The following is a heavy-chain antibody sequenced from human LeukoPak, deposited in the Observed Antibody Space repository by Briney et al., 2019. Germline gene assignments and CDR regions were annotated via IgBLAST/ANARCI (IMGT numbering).Heavy chain of an antibody. CDR2: ILYDGSNK. CDR1: GFTFSSYG. CDR3: AKGVDSSGWGVGY. J-gene: IGHJ4*02. V-gene: IGHV3-30*18. D-gene: IGHD6-19*01. Sequence: GGSLRLSCAASGFTFSSYGMHWVRQAPGKGLEWVAVILYDGSNKYYADSVKGRFTISRDNSKNTLYLQMNSLRAEDTAVYYCAKGVDSSGWGVGYWGQGTLVTVSS.